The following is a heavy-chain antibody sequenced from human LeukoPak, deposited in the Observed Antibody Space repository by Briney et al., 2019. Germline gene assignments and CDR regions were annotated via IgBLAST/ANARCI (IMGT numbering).Heavy chain of an antibody. Sequence: SETLSLTCAVYGGSFSGYYWSWIRQPPGKGLEWIGEINHSGSTNYNPSLKSRVTISVDTSKNQFSLKLCSVTAADTAVYYCARGREYYGSGRFYYYGMDVWGQGTTVTVSS. V-gene: IGHV4-34*01. J-gene: IGHJ6*02. D-gene: IGHD3-10*01. CDR3: ARGREYYGSGRFYYYGMDV. CDR1: GGSFSGYY. CDR2: INHSGST.